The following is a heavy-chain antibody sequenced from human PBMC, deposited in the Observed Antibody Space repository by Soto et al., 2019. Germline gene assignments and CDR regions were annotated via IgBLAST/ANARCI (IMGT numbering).Heavy chain of an antibody. CDR1: GYTFTSYG. CDR3: ARSYCSSTSCYLGRGQIDY. CDR2: ISAYNGNT. D-gene: IGHD2-2*01. J-gene: IGHJ4*02. V-gene: IGHV1-18*01. Sequence: ASVKVSCKASGYTFTSYGISWVRQAPGQGLEWMGWISAYNGNTNYAQKLQGRVTMTTDTSTSTAYMELRSLRSDDTAVYYCARSYCSSTSCYLGRGQIDYWGQGXLVTVYS.